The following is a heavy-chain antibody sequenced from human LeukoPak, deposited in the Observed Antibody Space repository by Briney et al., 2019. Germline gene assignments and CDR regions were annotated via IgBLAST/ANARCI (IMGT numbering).Heavy chain of an antibody. CDR1: GYTFTGYY. CDR2: INPNSGGT. J-gene: IGHJ4*02. D-gene: IGHD3-22*01. V-gene: IGHV1-2*02. CDR3: ARGPRGYYDSSGYFDY. Sequence: GASVKVSCKASGYTFTGYYMHWVRQAPGQGLEWMGWINPNSGGTNYAQKFQGRVTMTRDTSISTAYMELSRLRSDDTAVYYCARGPRGYYDSSGYFDYWGQGTLVTVSS.